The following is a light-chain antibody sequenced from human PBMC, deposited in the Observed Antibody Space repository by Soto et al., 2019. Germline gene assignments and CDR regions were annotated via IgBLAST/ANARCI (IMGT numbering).Light chain of an antibody. CDR2: EAS. Sequence: EIVMTQSPATLSVSPGERATLSCRASQSVSSNLAWYQQKPGQAPRILIYEASTRATGIPSRFSGSGSGTEFTLTISRLQSEDFGVYFCKQYQTWPPRETFGQGTNVVI. CDR3: KQYQTWPPRET. CDR1: QSVSSN. V-gene: IGKV3-15*01. J-gene: IGKJ1*01.